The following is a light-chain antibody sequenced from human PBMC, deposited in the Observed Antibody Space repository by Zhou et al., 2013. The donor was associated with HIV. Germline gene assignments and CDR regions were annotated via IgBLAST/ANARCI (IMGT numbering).Light chain of an antibody. Sequence: DIQMTQSPSSLSASVGDRVTITCRASQSISSYLNWYQQKPGKAPKLLIYAASSLQSGVPSRFSGSGSGTDFTLTISSLQPEDFATYYCQQSYSTLITFGQRTRLESK. J-gene: IGKJ5*01. V-gene: IGKV1-39*01. CDR3: QQSYSTLIT. CDR2: AAS. CDR1: QSISSY.